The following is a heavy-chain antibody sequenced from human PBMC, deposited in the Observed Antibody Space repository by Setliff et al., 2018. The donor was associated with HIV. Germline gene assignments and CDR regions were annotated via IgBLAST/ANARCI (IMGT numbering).Heavy chain of an antibody. Sequence: LSLTCAVSGFSVTSDYFWGWIRQAPGKGLEWIGSVRHGGGTYYNPSLNNRVTMSVDRSKNHFSLNLESVTAADTAVYFCGRAIAVPGQQYYYCAMDVWGRGTSVTVSS. CDR1: GFSVTSDYF. D-gene: IGHD6-19*01. CDR3: GRAIAVPGQQYYYCAMDV. J-gene: IGHJ6*02. CDR2: VRHGGGT. V-gene: IGHV4-38-2*01.